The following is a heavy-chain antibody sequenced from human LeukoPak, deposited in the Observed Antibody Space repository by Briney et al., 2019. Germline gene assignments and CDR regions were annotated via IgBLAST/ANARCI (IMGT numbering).Heavy chain of an antibody. CDR2: IIPIFGTA. Sequence: SVNVSCKASGGTFSSYAISWVRQAPGQGLEWMGGIIPIFGTANYAQKFQGRVTITADESTSTAYMELSSLRSEDTAVYYCARDPVFGSYSPWFDPWGQGTLVTVSS. D-gene: IGHD1-26*01. V-gene: IGHV1-69*13. CDR3: ARDPVFGSYSPWFDP. CDR1: GGTFSSYA. J-gene: IGHJ5*02.